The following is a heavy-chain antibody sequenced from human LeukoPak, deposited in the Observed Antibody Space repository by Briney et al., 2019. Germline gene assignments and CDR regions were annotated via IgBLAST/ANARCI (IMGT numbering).Heavy chain of an antibody. Sequence: ASVKVSCKASGYTFTSYGISWVRQAPGQGLEWMGWISAYNGNTNYAQKLQGRVTMTTDTSTSTAYMELRSLRSDDTAVYYCARDLRVYCSGGSCYTELDYWGQGTLVTVSP. V-gene: IGHV1-18*01. CDR2: ISAYNGNT. D-gene: IGHD2-15*01. CDR3: ARDLRVYCSGGSCYTELDY. CDR1: GYTFTSYG. J-gene: IGHJ4*02.